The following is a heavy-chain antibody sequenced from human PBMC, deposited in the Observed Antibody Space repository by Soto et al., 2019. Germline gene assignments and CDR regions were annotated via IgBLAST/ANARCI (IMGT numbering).Heavy chain of an antibody. Sequence: QVQLVESGGGVVQPGTSLRLSCAASGFIFNNYAMFWIRQAPGKGLEWVALISYDGSNAFYSDAVKGRFTVSRDKSKKTVLLQMNSLRSEDTAVDFCARDGAIVGTDRDNWPDPWGQGTLVTVSA. J-gene: IGHJ5*02. D-gene: IGHD1-26*01. CDR1: GFIFNNYA. V-gene: IGHV3-30-3*01. CDR3: ARDGAIVGTDRDNWPDP. CDR2: ISYDGSNA.